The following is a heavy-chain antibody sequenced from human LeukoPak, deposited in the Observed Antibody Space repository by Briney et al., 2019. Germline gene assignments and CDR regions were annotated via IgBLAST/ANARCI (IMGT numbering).Heavy chain of an antibody. J-gene: IGHJ4*02. V-gene: IGHV3-30*18. Sequence: GGSLRLSCAASGFTFSSYGMHWVRQAPGKGLEWVAVISYDGSNKYYADSVKGRFTISRDNSKNTLYLQMNSLRAEDTAVYYCAKETRGFSSGWYIPDFDYWGQGTLVTVSS. CDR1: GFTFSSYG. CDR2: ISYDGSNK. D-gene: IGHD6-19*01. CDR3: AKETRGFSSGWYIPDFDY.